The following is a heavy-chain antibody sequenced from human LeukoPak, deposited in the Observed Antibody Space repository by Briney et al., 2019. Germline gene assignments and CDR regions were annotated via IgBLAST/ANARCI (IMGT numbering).Heavy chain of an antibody. D-gene: IGHD4-17*01. J-gene: IGHJ4*02. V-gene: IGHV3-21*01. CDR3: ARDPSTTVYGGRDS. CDR1: GFTFSSYS. Sequence: GGSLRLSCAASGFTFSSYSLNWVRQAPGKGLEWVSSITSSSSYIYYADSVKGRFTISRDNAKNSLYLQMNSLRAEDTAVYYCARDPSTTVYGGRDSWGQGTLVTVSS. CDR2: ITSSSSYI.